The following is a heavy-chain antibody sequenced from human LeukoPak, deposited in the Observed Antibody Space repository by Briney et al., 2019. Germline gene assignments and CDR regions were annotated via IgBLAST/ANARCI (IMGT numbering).Heavy chain of an antibody. Sequence: SVKVSCKASGGTFSSYAISWVRQAPGQGLEWMGGIIPVFGTANYAQKFQGRVTITTDESTSTAYMELSSLRSEDTAVYYCARASYYYDSSGYYFNWFDPWGQGTLVTVSS. CDR1: GGTFSSYA. J-gene: IGHJ5*02. CDR3: ARASYYYDSSGYYFNWFDP. D-gene: IGHD3-22*01. V-gene: IGHV1-69*05. CDR2: IIPVFGTA.